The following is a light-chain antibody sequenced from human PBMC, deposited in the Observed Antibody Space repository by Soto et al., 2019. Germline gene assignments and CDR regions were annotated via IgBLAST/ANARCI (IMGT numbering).Light chain of an antibody. V-gene: IGKV3-20*01. CDR2: GAS. CDR1: QSVTSSY. J-gene: IGKJ2*01. Sequence: DSVFTQSPGNLSLSQGERATLSGRASQSVTSSYLACYQQKPGQAPRLLIYGASSRATGIPDRFSGSGSGTHFTLNISILEPEDLALDYCQQFGRSLYTFGQGNQREIK. CDR3: QQFGRSLYT.